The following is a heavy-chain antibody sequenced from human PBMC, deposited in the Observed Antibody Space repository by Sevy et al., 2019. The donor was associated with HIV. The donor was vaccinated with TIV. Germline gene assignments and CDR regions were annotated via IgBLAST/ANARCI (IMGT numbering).Heavy chain of an antibody. Sequence: GGSLKLSCAASGFTFSTYAMHWVRQAPGKGLEWMAVISFDGNDKYYADSVKGRFTISRDNSENTLYLHMNSLRSEDTAVYYCAREGAPYRNIRYCSGVNCYCNWFDPWGQGTLVTVSS. J-gene: IGHJ5*02. CDR3: AREGAPYRNIRYCSGVNCYCNWFDP. CDR1: GFTFSTYA. V-gene: IGHV3-30-3*01. D-gene: IGHD2-15*01. CDR2: ISFDGNDK.